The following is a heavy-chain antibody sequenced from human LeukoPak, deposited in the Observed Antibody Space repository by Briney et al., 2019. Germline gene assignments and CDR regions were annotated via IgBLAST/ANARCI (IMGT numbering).Heavy chain of an antibody. Sequence: ASVKVSCKASVYTFTGYYMHWVRQAPGQGLEWMGWINPNSGGTNYAQKLQGRVTMTRDTSISTAYMELSRLRSDDTAVYYCARGDTAMVTSRFDYWGQGTLVTVSS. CDR2: INPNSGGT. V-gene: IGHV1-2*02. CDR1: VYTFTGYY. CDR3: ARGDTAMVTSRFDY. D-gene: IGHD5-18*01. J-gene: IGHJ4*02.